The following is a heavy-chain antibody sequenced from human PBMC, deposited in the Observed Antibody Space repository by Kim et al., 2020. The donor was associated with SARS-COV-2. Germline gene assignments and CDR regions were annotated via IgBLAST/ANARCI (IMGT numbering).Heavy chain of an antibody. J-gene: IGHJ5*02. CDR1: GGSISSYY. CDR3: ARGSGPVTIFGVVIKFDP. Sequence: SETLSLTCTVSGGSISSYYWSWIRQPPGKGLEWIGYIYYSGSTNYNPSLKSRVTISVVTSKNQFSLKLSSVTAADTAVYYCARGSGPVTIFGVVIKFDPWGQGTLVTVSS. CDR2: IYYSGST. D-gene: IGHD3-3*01. V-gene: IGHV4-59*01.